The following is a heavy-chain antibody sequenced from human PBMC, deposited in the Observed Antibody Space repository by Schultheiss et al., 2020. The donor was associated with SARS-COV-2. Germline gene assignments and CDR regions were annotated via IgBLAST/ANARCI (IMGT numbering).Heavy chain of an antibody. V-gene: IGHV1-58*01. D-gene: IGHD2-2*01. CDR3: ATSYSTTYYYAMGV. CDR2: IVVGSGNT. CDR1: GFTFTSSA. Sequence: SVKVSCKASGFTFTSSAVQWVRQARGQRLEWIGWIVVGSGNTNYAQKFQGWVTMTRDTSISTAYMELRSLRFDDTAVYYCATSYSTTYYYAMGVWGQGTTVTVSS. J-gene: IGHJ6*02.